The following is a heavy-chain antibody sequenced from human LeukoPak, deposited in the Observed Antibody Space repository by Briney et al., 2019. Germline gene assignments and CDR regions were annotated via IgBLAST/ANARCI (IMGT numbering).Heavy chain of an antibody. V-gene: IGHV3-23*01. CDR2: ITESGSTT. CDR3: ARARGPFFDY. J-gene: IGHJ4*02. D-gene: IGHD3-10*01. CDR1: GFTFSIYA. Sequence: GGSLRLSCAASGFTFSIYAMNWVRQAPGKGLEWVSVITESGSTTYYADSVKGRFTISRDNSNNTLYLQMNSLRAEDTAVYYCARARGPFFDYWGQGTLVTVSS.